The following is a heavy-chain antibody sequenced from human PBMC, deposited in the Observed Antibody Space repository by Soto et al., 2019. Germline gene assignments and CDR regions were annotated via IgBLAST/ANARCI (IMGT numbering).Heavy chain of an antibody. J-gene: IGHJ6*03. CDR3: ARHRVDGTMVRGVIDYMDV. Sequence: PSETLSLTCTVSGGSISHYHWNWIRQAPGKGMEWIGYIFYNGSTHYNPSLTSRVTISVDTSKNQFSLKLSSVTAADTAVYYCARHRVDGTMVRGVIDYMDVWGKGTTVTVSS. CDR2: IFYNGST. V-gene: IGHV4-59*08. CDR1: GGSISHYH. D-gene: IGHD3-10*01.